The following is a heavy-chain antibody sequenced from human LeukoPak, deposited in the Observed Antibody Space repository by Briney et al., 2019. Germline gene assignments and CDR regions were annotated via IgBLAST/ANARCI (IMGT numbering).Heavy chain of an antibody. Sequence: ASVKVSCKASGYTFSSYGITWVRQAPGQGLEWMGWINPNSGGTNYAQKFQGRVTMTRDTSISTAYMELSRLRSDDTAVYYCARDLYYYDSSGYYPWGQGTLVTVSS. J-gene: IGHJ5*02. D-gene: IGHD3-22*01. CDR1: GYTFSSYG. CDR3: ARDLYYYDSSGYYP. CDR2: INPNSGGT. V-gene: IGHV1-2*02.